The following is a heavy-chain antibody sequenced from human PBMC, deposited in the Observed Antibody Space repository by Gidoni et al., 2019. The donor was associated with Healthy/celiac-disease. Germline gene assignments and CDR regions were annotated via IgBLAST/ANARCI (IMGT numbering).Heavy chain of an antibody. D-gene: IGHD3-22*01. V-gene: IGHV1-69*01. Sequence: QVQLVQSGAEVQKPGSSVKVSCKASGGTFSSYAISWVRQAPGQGLEWMGGIIPIVGTANYAQKFQGRVTITADESTSTAYMELSSLRSEDTAVYYCARGETYYYDSSGWGWFDPWGQGTLVTVSS. CDR2: IIPIVGTA. CDR3: ARGETYYYDSSGWGWFDP. CDR1: GGTFSSYA. J-gene: IGHJ5*02.